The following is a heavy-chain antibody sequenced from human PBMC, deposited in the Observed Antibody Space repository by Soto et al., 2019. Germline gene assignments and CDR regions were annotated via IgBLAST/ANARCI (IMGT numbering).Heavy chain of an antibody. CDR1: GGSITGGSISSTTYY. V-gene: IGHV4-39*01. CDR2: FFIGGNT. CDR3: ARHHGPDIDAYY. Sequence: SETLSLTCTVSGGSITGGSISSTTYYWGWMRQPPGKGLEWIASFFIGGNTYYNPSLKSRVTTSVDTSKNQFSLKLSSVTAADTAVYFCARHHGPDIDAYYWGQG. J-gene: IGHJ4*02. D-gene: IGHD3-10*01.